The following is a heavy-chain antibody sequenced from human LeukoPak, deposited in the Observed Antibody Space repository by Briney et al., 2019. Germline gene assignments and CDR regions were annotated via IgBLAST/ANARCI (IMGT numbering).Heavy chain of an antibody. CDR3: ARARFEVTPRYFDL. Sequence: SQTLSLTCTVSGGSISSGGYYWSWIRQPPGKGLEWIGYIYHSGSTYYNPSLKSRVTISVDTSKNQFSLKLSSVTAADTAVYYCARARFEVTPRYFDLWGRGTLVTVSS. J-gene: IGHJ2*01. D-gene: IGHD3-3*01. CDR1: GGSISSGGYY. CDR2: IYHSGST. V-gene: IGHV4-30-2*01.